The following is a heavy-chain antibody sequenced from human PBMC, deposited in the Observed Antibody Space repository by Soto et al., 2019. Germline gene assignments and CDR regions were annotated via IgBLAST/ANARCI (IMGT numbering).Heavy chain of an antibody. CDR1: GFTFSTYW. CDR3: SRSLNS. V-gene: IGHV3-7*01. J-gene: IGHJ4*02. Sequence: GALRLSCAGSGFTFSTYWMDWVRQTPGKGLEWVANINQDGSEKNYVDSVKGRFTIYRDNAKNSLYLQMSSLTAEDSALYYCSRSLNSWGQGTLVTVSS. CDR2: INQDGSEK.